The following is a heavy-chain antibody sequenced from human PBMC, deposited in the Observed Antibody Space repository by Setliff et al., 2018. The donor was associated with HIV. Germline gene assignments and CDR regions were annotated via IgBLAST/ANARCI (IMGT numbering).Heavy chain of an antibody. CDR2: IYSDDYT. J-gene: IGHJ4*03. CDR1: GFTLTKYT. V-gene: IGHV3-66*01. Sequence: GGSLRLSCEASGFTLTKYTMNWVRQAPGKGLEWVSIIYSDDYTKYADSLKGRFTISRDTSKNTLYLQMNSLRAEDTAVYYCARGQFRLRPDSLDLWGQGTLVTVSS. CDR3: ARGQFRLRPDSLDL. D-gene: IGHD2-21*01.